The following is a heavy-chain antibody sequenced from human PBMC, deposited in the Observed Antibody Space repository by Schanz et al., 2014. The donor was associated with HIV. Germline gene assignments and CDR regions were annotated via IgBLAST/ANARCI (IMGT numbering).Heavy chain of an antibody. J-gene: IGHJ5*02. V-gene: IGHV3-30*04. CDR2: ISYDGRNK. CDR3: ARDYHWNWFDP. D-gene: IGHD1-20*01. Sequence: VQLVESGGGLVKPGRSLRLSCTASGFTFSDYPMSWFRQAPGKGLEWVAVISYDGRNKYYADSVKGRFTISRDNAKNSLYLQMNSLRAEDTAVYYCARDYHWNWFDPWGQGTLVTVSS. CDR1: GFTFSDYP.